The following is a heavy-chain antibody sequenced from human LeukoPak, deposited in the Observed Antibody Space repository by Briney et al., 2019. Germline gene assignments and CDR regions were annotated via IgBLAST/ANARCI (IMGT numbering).Heavy chain of an antibody. V-gene: IGHV4-34*01. CDR1: GGSFSGYY. D-gene: IGHD1-1*01. CDR3: ARVSWFPGTSYYYMDV. J-gene: IGHJ6*03. Sequence: SETLSLTCAVYGGSFSGYYWSWIRQPPGKGLEWIGEINHSGSTNYNPSLKSRVTISVDTSKNQFSLKLSSVTAADTAVYYCARVSWFPGTSYYYMDVWGKGTPVTVSS. CDR2: INHSGST.